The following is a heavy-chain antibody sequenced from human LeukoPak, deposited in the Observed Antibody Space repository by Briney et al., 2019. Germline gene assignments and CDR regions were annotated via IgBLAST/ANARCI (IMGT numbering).Heavy chain of an antibody. D-gene: IGHD5-18*01. J-gene: IGHJ4*02. CDR1: GFTFSSYG. CDR2: IRYDGSNK. CDR3: AKPVARTSYGYSGTDY. Sequence: QPGGSLRLSCVASGFTFSSYGMHWVRQAPGKGLEWVAFIRYDGSNKYYADSVKGRFTISRDNSKNTLYLQMNSLRAEDTAVYYCAKPVARTSYGYSGTDYWGQGTLVTVSS. V-gene: IGHV3-30*02.